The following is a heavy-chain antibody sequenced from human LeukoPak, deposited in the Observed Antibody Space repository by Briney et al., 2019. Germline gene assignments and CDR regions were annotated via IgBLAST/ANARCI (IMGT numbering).Heavy chain of an antibody. J-gene: IGHJ4*02. CDR2: INPSGGST. CDR1: GYTFTSYY. V-gene: IGHV1-46*01. CDR3: AKDMNTYHYDSSGYYDDY. D-gene: IGHD3-22*01. Sequence: ASVKVSCKASGYTFTSYYMHWVRQAPGQGLEWMGIINPSGGSTSYAQKFQGRVTMTRDMSTSTVYMELSSLRAEDTATYYCAKDMNTYHYDSSGYYDDYWGQGTLVTVSS.